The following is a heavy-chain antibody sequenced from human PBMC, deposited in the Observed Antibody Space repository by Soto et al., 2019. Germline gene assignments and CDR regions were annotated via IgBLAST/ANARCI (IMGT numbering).Heavy chain of an antibody. V-gene: IGHV4-34*01. D-gene: IGHD2-15*01. CDR3: ANLVVAATHYWSDP. CDR1: GGSFSGYY. CDR2: ISHSGST. Sequence: SETLSLTCAVYGGSFSGYYWSWIRQPPGKGLEWIGEISHSGSTNYNPSLKSRVTISVDTSKNQFSLKLSSVTAADTAVYYCANLVVAATHYWSDPWGQGTLVTVSS. J-gene: IGHJ5*02.